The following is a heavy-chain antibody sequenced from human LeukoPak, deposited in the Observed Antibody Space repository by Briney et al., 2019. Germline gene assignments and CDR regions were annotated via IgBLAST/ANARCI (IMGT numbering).Heavy chain of an antibody. D-gene: IGHD2-2*01. CDR3: ARAYCSSTSCYPPNY. CDR1: GFTFSSYE. Sequence: GGSLRLSCAASGFTFSSYEMNWVRQAPGKGLEWVSYISSSGSTIYYADSVKGRFTISRDNVKNSLYLQMNSLRAEDTAVYYCARAYCSSTSCYPPNYWGQGTLVTVSS. J-gene: IGHJ4*02. V-gene: IGHV3-48*03. CDR2: ISSSGSTI.